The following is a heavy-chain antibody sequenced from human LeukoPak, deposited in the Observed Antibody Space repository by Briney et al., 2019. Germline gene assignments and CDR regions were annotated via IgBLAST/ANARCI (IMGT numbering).Heavy chain of an antibody. V-gene: IGHV4-34*01. J-gene: IGHJ4*02. CDR2: INHSGST. Sequence: KTSETLSLTCAVYGGSFSGYYWSWIRQPPGKGLEWIGEINHSGSTNYNPSLKSRVTISVDTSKNQFSLKLSSVTAADTAVYYCARGPDSGNYTHHFDFWGQGSLVTVSS. CDR1: GGSFSGYY. D-gene: IGHD1-26*01. CDR3: ARGPDSGNYTHHFDF.